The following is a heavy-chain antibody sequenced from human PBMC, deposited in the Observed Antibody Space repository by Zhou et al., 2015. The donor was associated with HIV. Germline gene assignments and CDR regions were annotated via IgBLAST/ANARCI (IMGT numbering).Heavy chain of an antibody. CDR2: ISAYNGNT. Sequence: QVQLVQSGAEVKKPGSSVKVSCKASGGTFSSYAISWVRQAPGQGLEWMGWISAYNGNTNYAQKLQGRVTMTTDTSTSTAYMELRSLRSDDTAVYYCASTNVYSGSYGGHDAFDIWGQGTMVTVSS. V-gene: IGHV1-18*01. J-gene: IGHJ3*02. D-gene: IGHD1-26*01. CDR1: GGTFSSYA. CDR3: ASTNVYSGSYGGHDAFDI.